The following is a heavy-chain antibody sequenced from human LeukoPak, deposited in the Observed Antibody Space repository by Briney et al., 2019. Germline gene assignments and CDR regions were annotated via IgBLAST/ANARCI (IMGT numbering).Heavy chain of an antibody. D-gene: IGHD3-10*01. CDR1: GGTFGSYA. J-gene: IGHJ5*02. CDR3: AKEEDGSGSYYNGNWFDP. CDR2: IIPIFGTA. V-gene: IGHV1-69*06. Sequence: SVKVSCKASGGTFGSYAISWVRRAPGQGLEWMGGIIPIFGTANYAQKFQGRVTITADKSTSTAYMELSSLRSEDTAVYYCAKEEDGSGSYYNGNWFDPWGQGTLVTVSS.